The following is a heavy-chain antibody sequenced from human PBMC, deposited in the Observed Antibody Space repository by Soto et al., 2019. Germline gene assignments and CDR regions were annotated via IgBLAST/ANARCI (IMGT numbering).Heavy chain of an antibody. CDR2: ISAYNGNT. CDR3: ARVYCSGGGCYGIDY. Sequence: GASVKVSCKASGYTFTSYGISWVRQAPGQGLEWMGWISAYNGNTNYAQKLQGRVTMTTDTSTSTAYMELSSLRSEDTAVYYCARVYCSGGGCYGIDYWGQGTLVTVSS. J-gene: IGHJ4*02. V-gene: IGHV1-18*01. CDR1: GYTFTSYG. D-gene: IGHD2-15*01.